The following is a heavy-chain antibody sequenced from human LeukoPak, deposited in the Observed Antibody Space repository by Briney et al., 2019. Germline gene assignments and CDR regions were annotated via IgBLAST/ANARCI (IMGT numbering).Heavy chain of an antibody. D-gene: IGHD3-22*01. CDR2: INPNSGGT. Sequence: ASVKVSCKASGYTFTGYYMHWVRQAPGQGLEWMGWINPNSGGTNYAQKFQGRVTMTRDTSISTAYMELSRLRSDDTAVYYCARGGYYYGSSGHPLDYWGQGTLVTVSS. J-gene: IGHJ4*02. CDR1: GYTFTGYY. CDR3: ARGGYYYGSSGHPLDY. V-gene: IGHV1-2*02.